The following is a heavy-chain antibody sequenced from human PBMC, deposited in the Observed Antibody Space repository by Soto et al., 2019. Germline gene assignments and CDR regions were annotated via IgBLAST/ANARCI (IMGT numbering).Heavy chain of an antibody. V-gene: IGHV4-31*03. CDR3: AGLWFGELSEQYGMDV. D-gene: IGHD3-10*01. J-gene: IGHJ6*02. CDR1: CGSIISGGYY. CDR2: IYYSGST. Sequence: PSETLSLTCTFSCGSIISGGYYWSWIRQHPGKGLEWIGYIYYSGSTYYNPSLKSRVTISVDTSKNQFSLKLSSVTAADTAVYYCAGLWFGELSEQYGMDVWGQGTTVTVSS.